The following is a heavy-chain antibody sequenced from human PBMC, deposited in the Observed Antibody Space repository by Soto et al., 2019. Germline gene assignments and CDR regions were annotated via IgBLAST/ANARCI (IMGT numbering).Heavy chain of an antibody. V-gene: IGHV3-23*01. J-gene: IGHJ6*02. D-gene: IGHD2-21*01. CDR2: ISGSGGST. CDR3: ANGVVPSGGYYYYGMDV. CDR1: GFTFSSYA. Sequence: EVQLLESGGGLVQPGGSLRLSCAASGFTFSSYAMSWVRQAPGKGLEWVSAISGSGGSTYYADSVKGRFPISRDNSKNSLYLQLNSLRADDTAVSYCANGVVPSGGYYYYGMDVRGQGTTVTVSS.